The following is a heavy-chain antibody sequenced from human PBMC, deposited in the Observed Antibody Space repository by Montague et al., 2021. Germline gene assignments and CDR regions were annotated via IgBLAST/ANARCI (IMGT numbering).Heavy chain of an antibody. CDR3: ARDQDQGNYGDDSCVGFDY. J-gene: IGHJ4*02. CDR2: IKQDGSEK. V-gene: IGHV3-7*03. D-gene: IGHD2-21*01. Sequence: SLRLSCAASGFTFSNYWMSWVRQAPGKGLEWVANIKQDGSEKHYVDSVKGRFTISRDNAKNSLYLQMNSLRAEDTAVYFCARDQDQGNYGDDSCVGFDYWGQGTMVTVSS. CDR1: GFTFSNYW.